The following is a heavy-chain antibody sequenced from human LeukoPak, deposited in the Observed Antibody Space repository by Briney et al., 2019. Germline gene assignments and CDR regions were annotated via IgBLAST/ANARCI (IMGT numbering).Heavy chain of an antibody. V-gene: IGHV3-33*01. J-gene: IGHJ4*02. D-gene: IGHD4-17*01. CDR1: GFTFSSHG. CDR2: IWYDGSNK. CDR3: ARAGGFLYGDEVGMDY. Sequence: GRSLRLSCAASGFTFSSHGVHWVRQAPGKGLEWVAVIWYDGSNKYYADSVKGRFTISRDNSKNTLYLQMNSLRAEDTAVYYCARAGGFLYGDEVGMDYWGRGTLVTVSS.